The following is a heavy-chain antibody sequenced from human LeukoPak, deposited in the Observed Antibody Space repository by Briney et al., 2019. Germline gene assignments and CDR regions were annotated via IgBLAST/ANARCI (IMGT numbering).Heavy chain of an antibody. Sequence: LVKPSETLSLTCTVSGGSISSYYWSWIRQPPGKGLEWIGEINHSGSTNYNPSLKSRVTISVDTSKNQFSLKLSSVTAADTAVYYCARGLYYYDSSGYYPLFDYWGQGTLVTVSS. CDR1: GGSISSYY. J-gene: IGHJ4*02. D-gene: IGHD3-22*01. V-gene: IGHV4-34*01. CDR2: INHSGST. CDR3: ARGLYYYDSSGYYPLFDY.